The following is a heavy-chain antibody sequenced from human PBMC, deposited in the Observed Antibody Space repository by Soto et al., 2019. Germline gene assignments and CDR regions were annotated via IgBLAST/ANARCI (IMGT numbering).Heavy chain of an antibody. CDR1: GYTFTAYA. CDR3: ARDRDTIFGVVMQGY. D-gene: IGHD3-3*01. J-gene: IGHJ4*02. CDR2: IIPIFGTA. V-gene: IGHV1-69*13. Sequence: GASVKVSCKASGYTFTAYAIHWVRQAPGQGLEWMGGIIPIFGTANYAQKFQGRVTITADESTSTAYMELSSLRSEDTAVYYCARDRDTIFGVVMQGYWGQGTLVTVAS.